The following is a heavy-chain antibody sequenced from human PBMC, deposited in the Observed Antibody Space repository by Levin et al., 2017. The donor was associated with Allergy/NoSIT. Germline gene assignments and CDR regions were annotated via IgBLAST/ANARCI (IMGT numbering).Heavy chain of an antibody. Sequence: GESLKISCAASGFTFSSYAMNWVRQAPGKGLEWVSYIRPGSDAAHYADSVTGCFTISRDNAKNSLYLEMNSLRDEDTAVYYCGRDGHYDSSGFRDDACDLWGQGTMVTVSS. V-gene: IGHV3-48*02. CDR2: IRPGSDAA. CDR3: GRDGHYDSSGFRDDACDL. J-gene: IGHJ3*01. D-gene: IGHD3-22*01. CDR1: GFTFSSYA.